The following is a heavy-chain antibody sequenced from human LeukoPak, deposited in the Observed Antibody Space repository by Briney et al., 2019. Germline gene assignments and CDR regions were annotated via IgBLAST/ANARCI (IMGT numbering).Heavy chain of an antibody. V-gene: IGHV1-18*01. Sequence: ASVKVSCKASGYTFTSYGISWVRQAPGQGLEWMGWISAYNGNTNYAQKLQGRVTMTTDTSTSTAYMELRSLRSGDTAVYYCARYYDYVWGSRTLDYWGQGTLVTVSS. CDR2: ISAYNGNT. CDR1: GYTFTSYG. CDR3: ARYYDYVWGSRTLDY. J-gene: IGHJ4*02. D-gene: IGHD3-16*01.